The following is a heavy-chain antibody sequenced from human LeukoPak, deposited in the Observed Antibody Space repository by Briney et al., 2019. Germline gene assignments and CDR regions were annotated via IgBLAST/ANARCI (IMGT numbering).Heavy chain of an antibody. Sequence: GASVKVSCKASGYTFTDYYMHWVQQAPGQGLEWMGWISAYNGNTNYAQKLQGRVAMTTDTSTSTAYMELRSLRSDDTAVYYCARGIAVAETNWFDPWGQGTLVTVSS. CDR2: ISAYNGNT. D-gene: IGHD6-19*01. V-gene: IGHV1-18*04. CDR1: GYTFTDYY. CDR3: ARGIAVAETNWFDP. J-gene: IGHJ5*02.